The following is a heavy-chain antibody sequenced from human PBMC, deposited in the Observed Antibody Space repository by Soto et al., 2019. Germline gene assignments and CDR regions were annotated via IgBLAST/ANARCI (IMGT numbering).Heavy chain of an antibody. D-gene: IGHD3-22*01. CDR3: STLFTYYDSRVSAEYYFDY. CDR2: IAGSGRT. CDR1: GGSISSGGYF. V-gene: IGHV4-31*01. J-gene: IGHJ4*02. Sequence: VQLRESGPGLVKPSQTLSLTWTVSGGSISSGGYFWSWIRQQPGKGLEWIGYIAGSGRTYYNPSIKRPRSTSVDTYKKPLYLNLSSVTASDTAVYYCSTLFTYYDSRVSAEYYFDYWCQGTLVTVSS.